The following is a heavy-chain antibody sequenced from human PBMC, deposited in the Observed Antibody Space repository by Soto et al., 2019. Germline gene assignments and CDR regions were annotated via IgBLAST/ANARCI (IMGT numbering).Heavy chain of an antibody. J-gene: IGHJ6*03. CDR3: ARGDCVRGTCYSMAGSFYYYVDV. D-gene: IGHD2-15*01. CDR1: GFTFGNYW. CDR2: INSDGSVS. Sequence: EVQLVESGGGLVQPGGSLRLSCAASGFTFGNYWMYWVRQAPGKGLVWVSRINSDGSVSSYADSVKGRLTISRDNVKNPLDLLMDSLRVEDTAVYYCARGDCVRGTCYSMAGSFYYYVDVWGKGTTVTVFS. V-gene: IGHV3-74*01.